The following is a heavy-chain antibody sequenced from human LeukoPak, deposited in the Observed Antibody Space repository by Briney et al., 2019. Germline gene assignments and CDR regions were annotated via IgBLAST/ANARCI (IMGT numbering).Heavy chain of an antibody. CDR2: VHTSGNT. V-gene: IGHV4-4*07. CDR1: GGSISGYY. Sequence: PSDTLSLTCTASGGSISGYYWSWIRQAAGKGLEWIGRVHTSGNTNYNPSLKSRVTMSLDTSKKQFSLNLSSVTAADTAVYYCARAEQLGYWGQGTLVTVSS. J-gene: IGHJ4*02. CDR3: ARAEQLGY. D-gene: IGHD6-13*01.